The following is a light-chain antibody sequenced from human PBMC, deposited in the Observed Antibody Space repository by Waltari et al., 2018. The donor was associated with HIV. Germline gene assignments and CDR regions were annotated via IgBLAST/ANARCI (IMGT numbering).Light chain of an antibody. CDR2: DDH. CDR1: SGSIGSHY. V-gene: IGLV6-57*03. Sequence: NFLLTQPHSVSASPEKTVTISCARSSGSIGSHYVQWFQQRPGSAPTTILYDDHQRPSGVPDRFSGVIDRSSNSASLTISGVKTDDEADYYCQSFDSDNHWIFGGGTRLTVL. J-gene: IGLJ2*01. CDR3: QSFDSDNHWI.